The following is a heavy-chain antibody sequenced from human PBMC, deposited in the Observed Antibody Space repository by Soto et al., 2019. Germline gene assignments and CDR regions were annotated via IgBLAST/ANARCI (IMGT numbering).Heavy chain of an antibody. CDR2: ISGSGDKT. Sequence: EVQLLQSGGGLAQPGTSLRLSCAASGFTFTYYAMTWVRQAPGKGLEWVSTISGSGDKTDYADSVKGRFRVSRDNSKDTRYLQMDRLRADDTALDYCARESKWYGGQYFQDWGHGTLVTVSS. CDR1: GFTFTYYA. CDR3: ARESKWYGGQYFQD. D-gene: IGHD2-8*01. V-gene: IGHV3-23*01. J-gene: IGHJ1*01.